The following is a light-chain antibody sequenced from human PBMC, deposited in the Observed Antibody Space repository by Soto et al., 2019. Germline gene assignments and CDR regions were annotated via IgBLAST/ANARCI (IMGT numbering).Light chain of an antibody. CDR1: QSISSY. V-gene: IGKV1-39*01. J-gene: IGKJ1*01. CDR2: AAS. CDR3: QQSYRTPRT. Sequence: DIQMTQSPSSLSASVGDRVTITCRASQSISSYLNWFQQKPGKAPKLLIYAASILQSGVQSRFSGSGSGTDFTLTISSLQPEDFATYYCQQSYRTPRTFGQGTTVEIK.